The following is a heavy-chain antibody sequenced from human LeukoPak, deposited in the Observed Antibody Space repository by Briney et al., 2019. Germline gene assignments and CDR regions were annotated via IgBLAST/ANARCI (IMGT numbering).Heavy chain of an antibody. CDR1: GYTFTGYY. J-gene: IGHJ4*02. CDR2: IHPNRGCT. CDR3: VRGVSRYVYQKDY. D-gene: IGHD2-15*01. V-gene: IGHV1-2*02. Sequence: GSSVKVSCQASGYTFTGYYMHWVRQAPGQGLEGMGWIHPNRGCTNYAQKLQGRVTLTRDTSISAANMYLSEQRSDHTAVYFCVRGVSRYVYQKDYWGQGTLVTVSS.